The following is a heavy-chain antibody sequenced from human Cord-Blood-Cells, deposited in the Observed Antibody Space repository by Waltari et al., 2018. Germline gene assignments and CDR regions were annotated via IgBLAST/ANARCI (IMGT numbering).Heavy chain of an antibody. V-gene: IGHV4-39*01. Sequence: QLQLQESGPGLVKPSETLSLTCTVSGGSISSSSYYWGWIRQPPGKGLEWIGSIYYSGRTYSNPSLKSRVTISVDTSKNQFSLKLSSVTAADTAVYYCARQVIAAADAFDIWGQGTMVTVSS. CDR3: ARQVIAAADAFDI. D-gene: IGHD6-13*01. J-gene: IGHJ3*02. CDR1: GGSISSSSYY. CDR2: IYYSGRT.